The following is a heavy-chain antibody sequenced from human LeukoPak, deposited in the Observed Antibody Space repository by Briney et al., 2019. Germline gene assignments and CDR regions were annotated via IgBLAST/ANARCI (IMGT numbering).Heavy chain of an antibody. CDR2: IIPIFGTA. D-gene: IGHD3-22*01. J-gene: IGHJ4*02. CDR3: AMRGYYYDSSGPHFDY. Sequence: GASVKVSCKASGGTFSSYAISWVRQAPGQGLEWTGGIIPIFGTANYAQKFQGRVTITADESTSTAYMELSSLRSEDTAVYYCAMRGYYYDSSGPHFDYWGQGTLVTVSS. V-gene: IGHV1-69*13. CDR1: GGTFSSYA.